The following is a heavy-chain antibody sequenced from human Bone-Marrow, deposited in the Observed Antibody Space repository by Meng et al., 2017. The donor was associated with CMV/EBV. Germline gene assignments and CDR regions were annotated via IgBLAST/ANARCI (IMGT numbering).Heavy chain of an antibody. D-gene: IGHD1-1*01. J-gene: IGHJ6*02. V-gene: IGHV3-30*04. CDR2: IAYDGSNN. CDR1: GFTFSSYA. CDR3: ARAPSRYPYYYYGMDV. Sequence: GESLKISCAASGFTFSSYAMHWVRQAPGKGLEWVAVIAYDGSNNYHADSVKGRFTISRDNSKNSLYLQMNSLRAEDTAVYYCARAPSRYPYYYYGMDVWGPGHTVTGAS.